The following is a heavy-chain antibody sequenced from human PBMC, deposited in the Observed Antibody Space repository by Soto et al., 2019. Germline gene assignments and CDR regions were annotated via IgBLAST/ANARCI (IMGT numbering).Heavy chain of an antibody. CDR1: GFTVSIRI. CDR2: RHRVGLS. V-gene: IGHV3-66*01. Sequence: PGASLTPPAACSGFTVSIRIVTGSCQVPGQGLVCVSIRHRVGLSYHAESVKGRFTISTDDSENTLYLQMSSLRAEDTAVYYRAKRKYCPSTTCFDYWGQGTQVTVSS. CDR3: AKRKYCPSTTCFDY. J-gene: IGHJ4*02. D-gene: IGHD2-2*01.